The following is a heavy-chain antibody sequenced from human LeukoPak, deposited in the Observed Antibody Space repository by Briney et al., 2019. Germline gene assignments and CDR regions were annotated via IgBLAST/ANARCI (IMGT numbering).Heavy chain of an antibody. J-gene: IGHJ4*02. Sequence: PGGSLRLSCAASGFTFSIYAMRWVRQAPGKGLEWVSGISWNSGSIGYADSVKGRFTISRDNAKNSLYLQMNSLRAEDTALYYCAKGKAARPESGRFDYWGQGTLVTVSS. CDR2: ISWNSGSI. CDR1: GFTFSIYA. CDR3: AKGKAARPESGRFDY. D-gene: IGHD6-6*01. V-gene: IGHV3-9*01.